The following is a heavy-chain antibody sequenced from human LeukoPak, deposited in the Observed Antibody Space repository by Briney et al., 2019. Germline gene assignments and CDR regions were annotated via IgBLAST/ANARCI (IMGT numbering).Heavy chain of an antibody. CDR3: AKDFSEEGDY. V-gene: IGHV3-23*01. J-gene: IGHJ4*02. CDR2: ISGSGGST. CDR1: GFTFSSYT. Sequence: GGSLRLSCAASGFTFSSYTMSWVRQAPGKGLEWVSTISGSGGSTYYADSVKGRFTISRDNSKNALYLQMNSLRAEDTAVYYCAKDFSEEGDYWGQGTLVTVSS. D-gene: IGHD3-3*02.